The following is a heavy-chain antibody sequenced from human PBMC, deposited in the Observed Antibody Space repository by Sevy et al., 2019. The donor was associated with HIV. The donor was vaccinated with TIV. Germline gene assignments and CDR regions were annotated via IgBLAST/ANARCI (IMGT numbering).Heavy chain of an antibody. J-gene: IGHJ4*03. D-gene: IGHD3-16*01. V-gene: IGHV4-59*08. CDR1: SGSLGNYY. Sequence: SETLSLTCSVSSGSLGNYYWYWIRQTPGKGLEWLGLIYYSGNTNYNPSLKSRVTMSIDTSRNQFSLRLDSLTSADTADYYCARRAFLGDYFESWGQGILVTVSS. CDR2: IYYSGNT. CDR3: ARRAFLGDYFES.